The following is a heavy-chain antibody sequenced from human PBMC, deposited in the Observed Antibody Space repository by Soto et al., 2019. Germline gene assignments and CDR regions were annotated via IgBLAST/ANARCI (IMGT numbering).Heavy chain of an antibody. D-gene: IGHD4-17*01. CDR3: ARIRYGDSSVRQTFDY. CDR1: GGSISGGGSS. J-gene: IGHJ4*02. CDR2: IYHSGNA. Sequence: SETLSLTCAVSGGSISGGGSSWSWIRQPPGKGLEWIGHIYHSGNAYYNPSLNSRVTIALDRSKNQFSLKLSSVTAADTAMYYCARIRYGDSSVRQTFDYWGQGTLVTVSS. V-gene: IGHV4-30-2*01.